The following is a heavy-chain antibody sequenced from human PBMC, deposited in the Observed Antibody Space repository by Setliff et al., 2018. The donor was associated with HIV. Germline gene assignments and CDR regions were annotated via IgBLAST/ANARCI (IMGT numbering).Heavy chain of an antibody. CDR2: ISAYNGNT. CDR1: GYTFTNFG. D-gene: IGHD3-3*01. Sequence: ASVKVSCKASGYTFTNFGIGWVRQAPGQGLEWMGWISAYNGNTNYAQKLQGRVTMTTDTSTNTAYMELRSLRSGDTAVYYCARGELQFLEWLPNYYGMDVWGQGTTVTVSS. CDR3: ARGELQFLEWLPNYYGMDV. J-gene: IGHJ6*02. V-gene: IGHV1-18*01.